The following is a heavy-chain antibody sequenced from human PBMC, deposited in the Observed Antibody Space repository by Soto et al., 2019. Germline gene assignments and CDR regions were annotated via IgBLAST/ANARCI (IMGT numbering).Heavy chain of an antibody. CDR1: GGTFSSYA. D-gene: IGHD6-13*01. CDR3: ARYWESSSWYFYYGMDV. CDR2: IIPIFGTA. J-gene: IGHJ6*02. V-gene: IGHV1-69*13. Sequence: GASVKVSCKASGGTFSSYAISWVRQAPGQGLEWMGGIIPIFGTANYAQKFQGRVTITADESTSTAYMELSSLRSEDTAVYYCARYWESSSWYFYYGMDVWGQGTTVTVSS.